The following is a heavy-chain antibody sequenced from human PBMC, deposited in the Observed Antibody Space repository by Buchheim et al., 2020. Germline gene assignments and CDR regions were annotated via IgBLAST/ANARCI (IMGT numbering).Heavy chain of an antibody. J-gene: IGHJ4*02. D-gene: IGHD3-10*01. Sequence: QVQLQQWGAGLLKPSETLPLTCAVYGGSFSGYYWSWIRQPPGKGLEWIGEINHSGGTNYNPSLKSRVTISVDTSKNQFSLKLSSVTAADTAVYYCARVYYYGSGSYYIAGDVDYWGQGTL. CDR1: GGSFSGYY. CDR3: ARVYYYGSGSYYIAGDVDY. CDR2: INHSGGT. V-gene: IGHV4-34*01.